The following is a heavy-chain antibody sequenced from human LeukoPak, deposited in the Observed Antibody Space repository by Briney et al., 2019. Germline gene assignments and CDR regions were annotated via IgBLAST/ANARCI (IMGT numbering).Heavy chain of an antibody. CDR3: AKHSSGWYGEFDY. J-gene: IGHJ4*02. V-gene: IGHV3-23*01. CDR2: ISGSGGST. CDR1: GFTFSNYA. D-gene: IGHD6-19*01. Sequence: GGSLRLSCAASGFTFSNYAMSMVRPAPGGGLGGVSAISGSGGSTYYADSVKGRFTISRDNSKNTLYLQMNSLRAEDTAVYYCAKHSSGWYGEFDYWGQGTLVTVSS.